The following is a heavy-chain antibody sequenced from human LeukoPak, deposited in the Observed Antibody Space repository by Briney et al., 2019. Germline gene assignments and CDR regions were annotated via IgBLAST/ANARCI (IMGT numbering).Heavy chain of an antibody. V-gene: IGHV3-23*01. CDR1: GFTFSSYA. Sequence: GGSLRLSCAASGFTFSSYAMTWVRQAPGKGLEWVSAISVSGGSTCYADSVKGRFTISRDNSKNTLYLQMNSLRAEDTALYYCAKDYYGSGSYGIDYWGQGTLVTVSS. D-gene: IGHD3-10*01. J-gene: IGHJ4*02. CDR2: ISVSGGST. CDR3: AKDYYGSGSYGIDY.